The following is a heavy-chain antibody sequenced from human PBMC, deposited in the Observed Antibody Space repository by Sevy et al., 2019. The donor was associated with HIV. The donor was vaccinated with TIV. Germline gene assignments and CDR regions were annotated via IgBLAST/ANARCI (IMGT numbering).Heavy chain of an antibody. V-gene: IGHV3-33*03. D-gene: IGHD3-22*01. CDR2: ISFDGSDK. Sequence: GGSLRLSCAASGFDFSTYDMHWVRQAPGKGLEWVAFISFDGSDKWYVDSVKGRFTISRDNSKNTLYVQMNTLRDEDTAVYYCAKRERSNYDSSGNYDAFDVWGQGTSVTVSS. CDR1: GFDFSTYD. CDR3: AKRERSNYDSSGNYDAFDV. J-gene: IGHJ3*01.